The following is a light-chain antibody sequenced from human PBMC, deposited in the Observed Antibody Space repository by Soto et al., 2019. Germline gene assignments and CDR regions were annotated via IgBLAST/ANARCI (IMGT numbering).Light chain of an antibody. CDR3: QQRSNWWT. CDR2: DAS. Sequence: EIVLTQSPATLSLAPLERATLSCIASQSVSSYLAWYQQKPGQAPRLLIYDASNRATGIPARFSGSGSGTDFTLTISSLEPEDFAVYYCQQRSNWWTFGQGTKVDIK. V-gene: IGKV3-11*01. CDR1: QSVSSY. J-gene: IGKJ1*01.